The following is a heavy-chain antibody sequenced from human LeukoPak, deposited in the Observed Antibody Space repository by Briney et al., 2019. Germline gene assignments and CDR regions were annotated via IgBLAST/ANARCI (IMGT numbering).Heavy chain of an antibody. CDR3: ASGGGVLYFDWQ. CDR2: IRSSGNTI. CDR1: GFTFSDYS. D-gene: IGHD3-9*01. Sequence: PGGSLRLSCAASGFTFSDYSMSWIRQAPGKGLEWVSYIRSSGNTIYYADSVKGRFTISRDNAKNSLYLQMNSLRAEDTAVYYCASGGGVLYFDWQGGQGTLVTVSS. V-gene: IGHV3-11*04. J-gene: IGHJ4*02.